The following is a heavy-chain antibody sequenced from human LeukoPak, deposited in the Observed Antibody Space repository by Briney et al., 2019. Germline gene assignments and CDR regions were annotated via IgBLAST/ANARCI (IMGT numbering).Heavy chain of an antibody. D-gene: IGHD2-8*01. CDR2: ISSSSYI. J-gene: IGHJ4*02. CDR3: ASSMVYAMFDY. Sequence: GGSLRLSCAASGFTFSSYSMNWVRQAPGKGLEWVSSISSSSYIYYADSVKGRFTISRDNARNSLYLQMNSLRAEDTAVYYCASSMVYAMFDYWGQGTLVTVSS. CDR1: GFTFSSYS. V-gene: IGHV3-21*01.